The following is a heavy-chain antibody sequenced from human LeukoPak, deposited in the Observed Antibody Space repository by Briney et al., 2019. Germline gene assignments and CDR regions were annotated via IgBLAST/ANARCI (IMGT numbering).Heavy chain of an antibody. CDR1: GDSISNSY. CDR3: ARHQLDYYDSSGYLDY. V-gene: IGHV4-59*08. CDR2: IYYSGST. Sequence: SETLSLTCTVSGDSISNSYWSWIRQPPGKGLEWIGYIYYSGSTNYNPSLKSRVTISVDTSKNQFSLKLSSVTAADTAVYYCARHQLDYYDSSGYLDYWGQGTLVTVSS. D-gene: IGHD3-22*01. J-gene: IGHJ4*02.